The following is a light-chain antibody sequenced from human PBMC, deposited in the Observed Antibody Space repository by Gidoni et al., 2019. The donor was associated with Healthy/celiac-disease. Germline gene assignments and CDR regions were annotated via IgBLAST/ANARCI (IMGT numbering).Light chain of an antibody. V-gene: IGKV1-5*03. CDR2: KAS. Sequence: DIQMTQSPSTLSASVGDRVTITCRASQSISSWLAWYQQKPGKAPKLLIYKASSLESGVPSRFSGSGSGTEFTLTISSLQPDDFATYYCQQYSTFETFXQXTKVEVK. J-gene: IGKJ1*01. CDR3: QQYSTFET. CDR1: QSISSW.